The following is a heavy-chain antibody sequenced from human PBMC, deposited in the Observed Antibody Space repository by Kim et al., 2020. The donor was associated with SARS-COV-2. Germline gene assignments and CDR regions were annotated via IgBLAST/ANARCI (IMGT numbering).Heavy chain of an antibody. V-gene: IGHV3-30*18. CDR3: AKVCGYSGYDFSSGWYRPAAS. CDR1: GFTFNIFV. D-gene: IGHD6-19*01. CDR2: ISYDGSNE. J-gene: IGHJ5*02. Sequence: GGYLRPSCAASGFTFNIFVMHWVRQAPGKGLEWVAVISYDGSNENYADSVKGRFTISRDNSKNTVYLQMNSLRPEDTDVYYCAKVCGYSGYDFSSGWYRPAASWGQGTLVTVSS.